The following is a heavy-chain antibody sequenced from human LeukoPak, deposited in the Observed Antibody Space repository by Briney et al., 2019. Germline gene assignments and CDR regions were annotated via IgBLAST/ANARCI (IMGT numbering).Heavy chain of an antibody. J-gene: IGHJ5*02. CDR1: GCTFSSYA. CDR2: ISYDGSNK. V-gene: IGHV3-30-3*01. Sequence: GGSLRLSCAASGCTFSSYAMHWVRQAPGKGLEWVAVISYDGSNKYYADSVKGRFTISRDNSKNTLYLQMNSLRAEDTAVYYCASGPLGYCSSTSCYNWFDPWGQGTLVTVSS. CDR3: ASGPLGYCSSTSCYNWFDP. D-gene: IGHD2-2*01.